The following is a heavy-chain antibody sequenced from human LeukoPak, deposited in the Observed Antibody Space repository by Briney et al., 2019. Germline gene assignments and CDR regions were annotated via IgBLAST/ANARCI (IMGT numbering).Heavy chain of an antibody. Sequence: ASVKVSCKASGYRFTDYYILWVRQAPGQGLEWMGWINPNSGDINYAQKFQCRVTMTRDTSISTAYMELSRLRFDDTAVYYCARRIAALGYDAFDIWGQGTMLTVSS. CDR1: GYRFTDYY. J-gene: IGHJ3*02. CDR2: INPNSGDI. CDR3: ARRIAALGYDAFDI. V-gene: IGHV1-2*02. D-gene: IGHD6-13*01.